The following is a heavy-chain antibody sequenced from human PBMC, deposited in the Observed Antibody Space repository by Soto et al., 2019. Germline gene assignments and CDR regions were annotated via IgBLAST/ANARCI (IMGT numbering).Heavy chain of an antibody. CDR1: GFTVSSYA. D-gene: IGHD6-6*01. Sequence: XGCLRLSCAASGFTVSSYARSGVRQAPGKGLEWVSAISGSVESTYYADSVKGRFTISRDNSKNTLYLQMNSLRADDTAVYYRPSIAARPGWFDPWGQRTLVTVSS. CDR2: ISGSVEST. CDR3: PSIAARPGWFDP. J-gene: IGHJ5*02. V-gene: IGHV3-23*01.